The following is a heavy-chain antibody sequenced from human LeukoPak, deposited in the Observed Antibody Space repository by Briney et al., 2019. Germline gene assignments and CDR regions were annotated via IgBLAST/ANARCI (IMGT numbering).Heavy chain of an antibody. CDR3: ARRLGATYYFDY. Sequence: ASVKVSCKASGYTFTSYYMHWVRQAPGQGLEWMGIINPSGGSTSYAQKFQGRVTMTRDMSTSTVYMELSSLRSEDTAVYYCARRLGATYYFDYWGQGTLVTVSS. CDR2: INPSGGST. D-gene: IGHD1-26*01. CDR1: GYTFTSYY. J-gene: IGHJ4*02. V-gene: IGHV1-46*01.